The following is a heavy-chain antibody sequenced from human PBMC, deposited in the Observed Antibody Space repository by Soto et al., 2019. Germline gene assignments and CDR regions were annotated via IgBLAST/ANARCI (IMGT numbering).Heavy chain of an antibody. V-gene: IGHV1-2*02. Sequence: ASVKVSCKTSGYTFTGYYIHWVRQAPGQGLEWMAWINTKTGNTNYAQRFQGRIAMTRDTSISTAYMELSRLTSDDTAVYHCARGGEINYYYHGMDVWGQGTSVTVSS. CDR1: GYTFTGYY. J-gene: IGHJ6*02. D-gene: IGHD2-21*01. CDR2: INTKTGNT. CDR3: ARGGEINYYYHGMDV.